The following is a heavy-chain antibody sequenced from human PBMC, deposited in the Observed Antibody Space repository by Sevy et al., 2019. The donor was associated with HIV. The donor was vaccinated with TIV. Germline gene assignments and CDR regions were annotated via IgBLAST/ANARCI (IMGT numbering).Heavy chain of an antibody. V-gene: IGHV3-53*01. CDR1: GFTVSSNY. CDR2: IYSGGST. J-gene: IGHJ4*02. Sequence: GGSLRLSCAASGFTVSSNYMSWVRQAPGKGLEWVSVIYSGGSTYYADSVKGRFTISRDNSKNTLYLQMNSLRAEDTAVYYCGRTADTAMVYFDYWGQGTLVTVSS. D-gene: IGHD5-18*01. CDR3: GRTADTAMVYFDY.